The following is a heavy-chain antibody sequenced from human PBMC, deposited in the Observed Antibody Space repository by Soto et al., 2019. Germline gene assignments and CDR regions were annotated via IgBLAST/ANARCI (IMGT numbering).Heavy chain of an antibody. CDR3: ARGPFGGVIVYYFDY. Sequence: EVELVESGGGLVQPGGSLRLSCVASGFTFSSYEMIWVRQAPGKGLEWVSYISSRGSTIYYADSVKGRFTISRDNAKNSLYLQMTSLRAGDTAVYFCARGPFGGVIVYYFDYWGQGTLVTVSS. CDR2: ISSRGSTI. D-gene: IGHD3-16*02. CDR1: GFTFSSYE. J-gene: IGHJ4*02. V-gene: IGHV3-48*03.